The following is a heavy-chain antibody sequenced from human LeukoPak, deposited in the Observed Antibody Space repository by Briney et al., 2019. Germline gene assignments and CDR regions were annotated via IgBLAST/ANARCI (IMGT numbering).Heavy chain of an antibody. D-gene: IGHD6-6*01. CDR3: ATDPQGRAAQGNY. V-gene: IGHV1-24*01. J-gene: IGHJ4*02. Sequence: GASVRVSCKVSGYTLTELSMHWVRQAPGKGLEWMGGFDPEDGETIYAQKFQGRVTMTEDTSTDTAYMELSSLRSEDTAVYYCATDPQGRAAQGNYWGQGTLVTVSS. CDR1: GYTLTELS. CDR2: FDPEDGET.